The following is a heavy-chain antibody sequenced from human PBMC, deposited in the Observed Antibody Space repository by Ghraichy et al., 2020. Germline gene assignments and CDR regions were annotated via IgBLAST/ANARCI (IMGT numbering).Heavy chain of an antibody. CDR3: ARINGGGKWEPFDY. CDR2: IKQDGSEK. D-gene: IGHD1-26*01. J-gene: IGHJ4*02. Sequence: GGSLRLSCAATGFTFSSYWMSWVRQAPGKGLEWVANIKQDGSEKNYVDSVKGRFTISRDNAKNSLYLQMNSLRVEDTAVYYCARINGGGKWEPFDYWGQGTLVTVSS. V-gene: IGHV3-7*01. CDR1: GFTFSSYW.